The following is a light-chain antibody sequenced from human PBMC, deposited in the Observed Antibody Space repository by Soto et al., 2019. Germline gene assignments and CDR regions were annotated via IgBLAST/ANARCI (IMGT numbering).Light chain of an antibody. CDR3: QQSYSTLWT. Sequence: DIQMTQSPSSLSASVGDRVTITCRASQSISYYLNWYQQKPGKAPKLLIYAASTWQSGVPSRFSGSGSGTDFTLTISSLQPEDFATYYCQQSYSTLWTFGQGPKVEIK. V-gene: IGKV1-39*01. CDR1: QSISYY. CDR2: AAS. J-gene: IGKJ1*01.